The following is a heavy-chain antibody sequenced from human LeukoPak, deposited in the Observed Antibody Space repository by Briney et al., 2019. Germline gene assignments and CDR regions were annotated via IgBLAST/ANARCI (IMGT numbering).Heavy chain of an antibody. CDR2: INPNSGGT. J-gene: IGHJ6*03. D-gene: IGHD2-2*02. V-gene: IGHV1-2*02. CDR1: GYTFTGYY. CDR3: ARDRYCSSTSCYTLPNMDV. Sequence: ASVKVSCKASGYTFTGYYMHWVRQAPGQGLEWMGWINPNSGGTNYAQKFQGRVTMTRDTSISTAYMELSRLRSDDTAVYYCARDRYCSSTSCYTLPNMDVWGEGTTVTVSS.